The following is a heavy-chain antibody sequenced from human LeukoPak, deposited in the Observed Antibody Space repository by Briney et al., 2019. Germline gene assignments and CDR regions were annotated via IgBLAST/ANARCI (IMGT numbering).Heavy chain of an antibody. V-gene: IGHV4-59*08. D-gene: IGHD1-26*01. Sequence: SETLSLTCTVSGGSISSYYWSWIRHPPGKGLVWIGYIYYSGSTNYNPSLKSRVTISVDKSKNQFSLKLSSVTAADTAVYYCARQGGSQAFDYWGQGTLVTVSS. CDR2: IYYSGST. CDR1: GGSISSYY. CDR3: ARQGGSQAFDY. J-gene: IGHJ4*02.